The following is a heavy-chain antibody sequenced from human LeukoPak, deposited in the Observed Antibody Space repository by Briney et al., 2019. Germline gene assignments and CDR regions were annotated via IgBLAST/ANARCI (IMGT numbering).Heavy chain of an antibody. V-gene: IGHV4-39*01. J-gene: IGHJ4*02. CDR1: GGSISSSSYY. CDR3: AKAQAPYYYDSSGYQALIDY. CDR2: IYYSGST. Sequence: PSETLSLTCTVSGGSISSSSYYWGWIRQPPGKGLEWIGSIYYSGSTYYNPSLKSRVTISVDTSKNQFSLKLSSVTAADTAVYYCAKAQAPYYYDSSGYQALIDYWGQGTLVTVSS. D-gene: IGHD3-22*01.